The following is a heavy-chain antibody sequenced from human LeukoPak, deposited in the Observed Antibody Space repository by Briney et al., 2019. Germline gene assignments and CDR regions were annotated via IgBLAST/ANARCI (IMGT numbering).Heavy chain of an antibody. D-gene: IGHD1-26*01. J-gene: IGHJ4*02. CDR2: IKQDGSEK. V-gene: IGHV3-7*01. CDR1: GFTFSSYG. CDR3: ARDRGGSYHDY. Sequence: PGGSLRLSCAASGFTFSSYGMHWVRQAPGKGREWVANIKQDGSEKYYVDSVEGRFTISRDKAKNSLYLQMNSLRAEDTAVYYCARDRGGSYHDYWGQGTLVTVSS.